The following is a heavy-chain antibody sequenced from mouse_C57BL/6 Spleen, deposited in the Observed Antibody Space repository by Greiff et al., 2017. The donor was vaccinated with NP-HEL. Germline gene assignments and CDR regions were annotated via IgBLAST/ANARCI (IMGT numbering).Heavy chain of an antibody. V-gene: IGHV14-3*01. CDR3: ARSLYGSSSWFAY. D-gene: IGHD1-1*01. CDR1: GFNIKNTY. J-gene: IGHJ3*01. Sequence: EVKLQESVAELVRPGASVKLSCTASGFNIKNTYMHWVKQRPEQGLEWIGRIDPANGNTKYAPKFQGKATITADTSSNTAYLQLSSLTSEDTAIYYCARSLYGSSSWFAYWGQGTLVTVSA. CDR2: IDPANGNT.